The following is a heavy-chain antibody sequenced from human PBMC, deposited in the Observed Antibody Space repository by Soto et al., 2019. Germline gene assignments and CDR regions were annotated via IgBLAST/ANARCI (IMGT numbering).Heavy chain of an antibody. Sequence: SETLSLTCTVSGGSISSYYWSWIRQPPGKGLEWIGYIYYSGSTNYNPSLKSRVTISVDTSKNQFSLKLGSVTAADTAVYYCARSKGNILTGYYNNYFDYWGQGTLVTVSS. CDR2: IYYSGST. J-gene: IGHJ4*02. CDR3: ARSKGNILTGYYNNYFDY. V-gene: IGHV4-59*01. CDR1: GGSISSYY. D-gene: IGHD3-9*01.